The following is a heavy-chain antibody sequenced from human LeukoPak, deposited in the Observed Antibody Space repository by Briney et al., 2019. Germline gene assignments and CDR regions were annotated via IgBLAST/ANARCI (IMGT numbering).Heavy chain of an antibody. CDR1: GFTFSSYG. D-gene: IGHD2-2*01. J-gene: IGHJ3*02. Sequence: GGSLRLSCAASGFTFSSYGMHWVRQAPGKGLEWVAVISYDGSNKYYADSVKGRLTISRDSSKNTLFLQMNSLRAEDTAVYYCAKESGYCSSTSCFADAFDIWGQGTMVTVSS. CDR2: ISYDGSNK. CDR3: AKESGYCSSTSCFADAFDI. V-gene: IGHV3-30*18.